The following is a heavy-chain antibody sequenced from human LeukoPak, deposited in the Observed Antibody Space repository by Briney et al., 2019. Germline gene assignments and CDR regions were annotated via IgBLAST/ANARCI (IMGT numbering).Heavy chain of an antibody. Sequence: GRSLRLSCAAASFTVTSNYMSWARQAPGKWLEWVSFIYIGGSTYYADSVKGRFTISRHNSKNTLYLQMNSLRAEDTAVYYCARDLSGYSYGFDYWGQGTLVTVSS. CDR1: SFTVTSNY. D-gene: IGHD5-18*01. J-gene: IGHJ4*02. CDR3: ARDLSGYSYGFDY. V-gene: IGHV3-53*04. CDR2: IYIGGST.